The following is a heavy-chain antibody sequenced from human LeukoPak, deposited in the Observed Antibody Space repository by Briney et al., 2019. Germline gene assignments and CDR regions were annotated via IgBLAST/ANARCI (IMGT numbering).Heavy chain of an antibody. J-gene: IGHJ3*01. Sequence: PGGSLRLSCSASGFDFNNYAMHWVRQAPGKGLEYVSGINSAGGSTSYADTVKGRFTVSRDNSNNLLSLLMASLRPEDTAVYYCVKTRVTFGSLIRTDAFDFWGHGTTVTASS. V-gene: IGHV3-64D*06. CDR2: INSAGGST. CDR1: GFDFNNYA. D-gene: IGHD3-16*01. CDR3: VKTRVTFGSLIRTDAFDF.